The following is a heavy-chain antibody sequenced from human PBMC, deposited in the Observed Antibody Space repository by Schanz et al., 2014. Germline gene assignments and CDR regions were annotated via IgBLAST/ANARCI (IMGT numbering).Heavy chain of an antibody. CDR1: GFTFKNYG. Sequence: QLQLVESGGGVVQPGGSLKLSCVASGFTFKNYGIHWVRQALGKGLEWLTFLPFDASNKYYADSVKGRFTISRDNSNNSLLLQMSRPRVADAAICYCAKESALVASGPDYFDFWGQGTLVTVSS. CDR3: AKESALVASGPDYFDF. V-gene: IGHV3-30*02. J-gene: IGHJ4*02. CDR2: LPFDASNK. D-gene: IGHD2-21*01.